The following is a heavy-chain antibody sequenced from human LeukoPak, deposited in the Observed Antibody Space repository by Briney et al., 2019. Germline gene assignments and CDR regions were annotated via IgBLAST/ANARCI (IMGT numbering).Heavy chain of an antibody. CDR3: ARDAGDFYYFDY. V-gene: IGHV3-33*01. Sequence: GGSLRLSCAASGFTFSSYGMHWVRQAPGKGLEWVAVIWYDGCNKYYADSVKGRFTISRDNSKNTLYLQMNSLRAEDTAVYYCARDAGDFYYFDYWGQGTLVTVSS. CDR1: GFTFSSYG. D-gene: IGHD4-17*01. CDR2: IWYDGCNK. J-gene: IGHJ4*02.